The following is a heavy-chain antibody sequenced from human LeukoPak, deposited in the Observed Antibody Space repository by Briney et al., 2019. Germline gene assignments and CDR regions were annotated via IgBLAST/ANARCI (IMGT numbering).Heavy chain of an antibody. V-gene: IGHV3-49*03. CDR2: IRSKAYGGTT. J-gene: IGHJ4*02. D-gene: IGHD3-3*01. CDR1: GFTFGDYV. CDR3: TRGSGTIFGVSRDGFDY. Sequence: GGSLRLSCTASGFTFGDYVMSWFRQAPGKGLEWVGFIRSKAYGGTTEYAASVKGRFIISRDDSKSIAYLQMYSLKSEDTAVYYCTRGSGTIFGVSRDGFDYWGQGTLVIVSS.